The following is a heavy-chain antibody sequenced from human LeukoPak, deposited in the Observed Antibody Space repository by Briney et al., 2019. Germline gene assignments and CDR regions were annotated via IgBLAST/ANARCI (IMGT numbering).Heavy chain of an antibody. CDR3: VKGLYYDILTANWFDP. CDR1: GFTFYYYA. CDR2: ITWNRDST. V-gene: IGHV3-9*01. D-gene: IGHD3-9*01. J-gene: IGHJ5*02. Sequence: GRSLRLSCAASGFTFYYYAMHWVRHAPGKGLEWVSGITWNRDSTVYGDSVKGRFTISRDNAKNSLYLEMLSLRAEDTAFYYCVKGLYYDILTANWFDPWGQGTLVTVSS.